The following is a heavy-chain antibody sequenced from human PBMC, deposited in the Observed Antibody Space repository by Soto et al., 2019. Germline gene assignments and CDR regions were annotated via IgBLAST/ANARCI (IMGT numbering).Heavy chain of an antibody. CDR3: AKDFGGTVVPAAVAEYFQH. Sequence: PWGSLRLSCAASGFTFSSYAMSWVRQAPGKGLEWVSAISGSGGSKYYADSVKGRFTISRDNSKNTLYLQMNSLRAEDTAVYYCAKDFGGTVVPAAVAEYFQHWGKGTLVTVSS. V-gene: IGHV3-23*01. J-gene: IGHJ1*01. CDR2: ISGSGGSK. CDR1: GFTFSSYA. D-gene: IGHD2-2*01.